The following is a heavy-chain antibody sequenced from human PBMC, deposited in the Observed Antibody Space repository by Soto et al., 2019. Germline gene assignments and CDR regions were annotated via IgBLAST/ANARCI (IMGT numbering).Heavy chain of an antibody. Sequence: CALLKGACQGSGGRNTIDARRWGSKTNGQRLEWMGWINAGNGNTKYSQKFQGRVTITRDTSASTAYMELSSLRSEDTAVYYCARSIVVVTALDYWGQGTLVTVSS. D-gene: IGHD2-21*02. V-gene: IGHV1-3*01. CDR1: GGRNTIDA. CDR3: ARSIVVVTALDY. J-gene: IGHJ4*02. CDR2: INAGNGNT.